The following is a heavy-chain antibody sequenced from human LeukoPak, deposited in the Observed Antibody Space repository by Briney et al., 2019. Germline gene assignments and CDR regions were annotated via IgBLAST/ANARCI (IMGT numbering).Heavy chain of an antibody. CDR2: ISYDGSKK. J-gene: IGHJ4*02. D-gene: IGHD1-26*01. Sequence: KSGGSLRLSCAASGFTFSSYAMHWVRQAPGKGLEWVAVISYDGSKKYYADSVKGRFAISRDNSKNTLYLQMNSLRGEDTAVYYCAKDRIVGDTNFFDYWGQGTLVTASS. V-gene: IGHV3-30*18. CDR1: GFTFSSYA. CDR3: AKDRIVGDTNFFDY.